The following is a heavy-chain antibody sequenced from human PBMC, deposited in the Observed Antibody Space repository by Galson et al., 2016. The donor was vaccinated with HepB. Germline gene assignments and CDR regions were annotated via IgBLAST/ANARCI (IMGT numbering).Heavy chain of an antibody. J-gene: IGHJ5*02. CDR2: ITPNAGNT. D-gene: IGHD2-2*01. CDR3: ARGNRVVVIPTTKFDP. V-gene: IGHV1-46*01. Sequence: SCKASGYTFTDYSDYYLHWVRQVPGQGLEWMGMITPNAGNTKFAQRFQDRLSMARDPSTTTVYMELSSLTFEDTAVYYCARGNRVVVIPTTKFDPWGQGTLVTVSS. CDR1: GYTFTDYSDYY.